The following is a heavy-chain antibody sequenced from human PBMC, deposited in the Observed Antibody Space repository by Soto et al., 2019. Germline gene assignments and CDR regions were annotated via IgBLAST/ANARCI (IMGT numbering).Heavy chain of an antibody. Sequence: VQLVESGGGLVQPGGSLRLSCAASGFTFSSYSMNWVRQAPGKGREWVSYISSSSSTIYYADSVKGRFTISRDNANNPVCLQMNTLGDEGPVVYYWAGEPRGGGFGELLYRDHGMDVWGQGTTVTVSS. CDR2: ISSSSSTI. J-gene: IGHJ6*02. CDR3: AGEPRGGGFGELLYRDHGMDV. V-gene: IGHV3-48*02. D-gene: IGHD3-10*01. CDR1: GFTFSSYS.